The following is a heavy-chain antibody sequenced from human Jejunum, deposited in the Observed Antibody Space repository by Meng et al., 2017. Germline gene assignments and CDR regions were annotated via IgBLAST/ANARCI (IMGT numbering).Heavy chain of an antibody. J-gene: IGHJ4*02. D-gene: IGHD3-22*01. CDR1: GFTFCSYW. Sequence: GESLKISCAASGFTFCSYWIHWVRQAPGEGLVWVSRINGDGSTTTYADSVKGRFTISRDNAKNTLYLQMNSLRVEDTAVYYCARSAYYGSSGYYYRDWGQGTLVTVSS. CDR2: INGDGSTT. V-gene: IGHV3-74*01. CDR3: ARSAYYGSSGYYYRD.